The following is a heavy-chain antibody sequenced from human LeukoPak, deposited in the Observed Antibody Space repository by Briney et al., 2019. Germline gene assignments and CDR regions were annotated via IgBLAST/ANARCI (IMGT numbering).Heavy chain of an antibody. Sequence: ASVNVSCKASGGTFSSYAISWVRQAPGQGLEWMGRIIPILGIANYAQKFQGRVTITADKSTSTAYMELSSLRSEDTAVYYCVSTITFGGVNWFDPWGQGTLVTVSS. D-gene: IGHD3-16*01. V-gene: IGHV1-69*04. CDR3: VSTITFGGVNWFDP. CDR1: GGTFSSYA. J-gene: IGHJ5*02. CDR2: IIPILGIA.